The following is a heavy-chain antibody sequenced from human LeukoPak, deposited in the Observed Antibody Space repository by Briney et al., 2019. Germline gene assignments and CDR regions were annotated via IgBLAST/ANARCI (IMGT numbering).Heavy chain of an antibody. J-gene: IGHJ1*01. V-gene: IGHV3-66*01. CDR2: IYSGGST. CDR3: ARGNSYDSSGYPEYFQN. Sequence: GGSLRLSCAASGFTVSNNYMNWVRQAPGKGLEWVSVIYSGGSTSYADSVKGRFTISRNNSRNTVSLQMNTLRAEDTAVYYCARGNSYDSSGYPEYFQNWGQGTLVTVSS. D-gene: IGHD3-22*01. CDR1: GFTVSNNY.